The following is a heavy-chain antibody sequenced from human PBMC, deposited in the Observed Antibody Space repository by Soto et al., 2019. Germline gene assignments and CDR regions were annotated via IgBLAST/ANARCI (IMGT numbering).Heavy chain of an antibody. CDR1: GGTFSSYA. CDR3: ASHGITVTGVYYYGMDV. J-gene: IGHJ6*02. D-gene: IGHD1-7*01. CDR2: IIPILGTA. V-gene: IGHV1-69*12. Sequence: QVQLVQSGAEVKKPGSSVKVSCKASGGTFSSYAISWVRQAPGQGLEWMGGIIPILGTANYAQKFQGRVTITADESTSTAYMELSSLRSEDTAVYYCASHGITVTGVYYYGMDVWGQGTTVTVSS.